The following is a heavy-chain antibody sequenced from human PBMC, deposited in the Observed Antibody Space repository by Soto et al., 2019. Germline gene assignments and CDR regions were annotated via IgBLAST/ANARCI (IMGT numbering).Heavy chain of an antibody. CDR3: AKDARLQCPGVVCVFDI. Sequence: GGSLRLSCAASGFTFSSDAMSWVRQAPGKGLEWVSVISDSGGTTHYADSVKGRFTISRDNSKNTVYLQMNSLRAEDTAVYYCAKDARLQCPGVVCVFDIWGQGTMVTVSS. V-gene: IGHV3-23*01. CDR1: GFTFSSDA. J-gene: IGHJ3*02. D-gene: IGHD4-4*01. CDR2: ISDSGGTT.